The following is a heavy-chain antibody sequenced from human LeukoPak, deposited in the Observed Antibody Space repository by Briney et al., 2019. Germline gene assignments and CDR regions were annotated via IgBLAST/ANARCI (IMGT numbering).Heavy chain of an antibody. J-gene: IGHJ4*02. V-gene: IGHV3-30*02. CDR1: GFTFSSYG. CDR3: AKDWGYYDTSGYYFDY. D-gene: IGHD3-22*01. CDR2: IRYDGLYD. Sequence: QPGGSLRLSCAASGFTFSSYGMHWVRQAPGQGLEWLAFIRYDGLYDNYADSVKGRFTISRDNSKNTLYLQMSSLRVADTAVYYCAKDWGYYDTSGYYFDYWGQGTLVSVSS.